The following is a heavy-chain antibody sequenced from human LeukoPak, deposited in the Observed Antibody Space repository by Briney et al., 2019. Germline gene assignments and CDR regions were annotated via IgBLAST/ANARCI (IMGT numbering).Heavy chain of an antibody. J-gene: IGHJ3*02. D-gene: IGHD1-26*01. Sequence: GGSLRLSCSASGFTFSSFVMHWVRQAPGKGLEYVSAISSNGDTTDYADSVKGRFTISRDNSKSTLSLQMISLRAEDTAVYYCVKGWELRHDAFDIWGQGTMVTVPS. CDR3: VKGWELRHDAFDI. CDR1: GFTFSSFV. CDR2: ISSNGDTT. V-gene: IGHV3-64D*06.